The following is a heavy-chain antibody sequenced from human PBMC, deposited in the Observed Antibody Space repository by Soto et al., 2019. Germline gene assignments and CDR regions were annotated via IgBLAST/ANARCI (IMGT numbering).Heavy chain of an antibody. CDR2: IYYSGST. J-gene: IGHJ5*02. CDR1: GGSISSSSYY. CDR3: ARGIVGATGGFDP. V-gene: IGHV4-39*07. D-gene: IGHD1-26*01. Sequence: PSETLSLTCTVSGGSISSSSYYWGWIRQPPGKGLEWIGSIYYSGSTYYNPSLKSRVTISVDTSKNQFSLKLSSVTAADTAVYYCARGIVGATGGFDPWGQGTLVTVSS.